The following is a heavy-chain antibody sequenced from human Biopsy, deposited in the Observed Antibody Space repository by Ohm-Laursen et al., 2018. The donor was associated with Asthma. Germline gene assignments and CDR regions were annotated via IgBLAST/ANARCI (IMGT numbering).Heavy chain of an antibody. Sequence: SLRLSCAASGFSFSKYGIHWVRQAPGKGLEWVAVIWYDGGYKDNADSVKGRFTISRDNAKNTLYLQMNSLRAEDTAVYYCAKARIHHFYDSSGYYQHDWGQGTLVTVSS. D-gene: IGHD3-22*01. J-gene: IGHJ4*02. V-gene: IGHV3-33*03. CDR2: IWYDGGYK. CDR3: AKARIHHFYDSSGYYQHD. CDR1: GFSFSKYG.